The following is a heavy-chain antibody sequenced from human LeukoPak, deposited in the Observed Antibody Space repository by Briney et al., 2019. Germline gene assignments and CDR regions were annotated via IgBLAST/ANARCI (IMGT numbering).Heavy chain of an antibody. J-gene: IGHJ5*02. D-gene: IGHD5-24*01. CDR3: ARVLQNGYKQNWFDP. CDR1: GGSLSSGSYY. V-gene: IGHV4-39*01. Sequence: PSETLSLTCTVSGGSLSSGSYYWGWIRQPPGKGLEWIGSIYYSGSTYYNPSLKSRVTISVDTSKNQFSLKLSTVTAADTAVYYCARVLQNGYKQNWFDPWGQGTLVTVSS. CDR2: IYYSGST.